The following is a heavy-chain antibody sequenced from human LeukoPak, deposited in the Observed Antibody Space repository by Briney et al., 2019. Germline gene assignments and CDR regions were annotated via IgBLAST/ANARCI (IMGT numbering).Heavy chain of an antibody. CDR1: GYRFSHYY. CDR3: AREYYDSSGIYSDYFDY. J-gene: IGHJ4*02. Sequence: ASVKVSCRASGYRFSHYYLHWVRQEPGQGVEWMGWINPNSGGTNYAQTFQDRITMTRDTSTSTAYMELSRLTHADTAVYFCAREYYDSSGIYSDYFDYWGRGTLVTVSS. CDR2: INPNSGGT. D-gene: IGHD3-22*01. V-gene: IGHV1-2*02.